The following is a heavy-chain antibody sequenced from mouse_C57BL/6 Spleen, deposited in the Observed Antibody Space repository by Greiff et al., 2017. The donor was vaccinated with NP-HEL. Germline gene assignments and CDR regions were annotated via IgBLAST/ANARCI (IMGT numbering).Heavy chain of an antibody. CDR3: ARGRDGYYVGFAY. CDR1: GYTFTDYN. Sequence: VQLQQSGPELVKPGASVKMSCKASGYTFTDYNMHWVKQSHGKSLEWIGYINPNNGGTSYNQKFKGKATLTVNKSSSTAYMELRSLTSEDSAVYYCARGRDGYYVGFAYWGQGTLVTVSA. CDR2: INPNNGGT. J-gene: IGHJ3*01. V-gene: IGHV1-22*01. D-gene: IGHD2-3*01.